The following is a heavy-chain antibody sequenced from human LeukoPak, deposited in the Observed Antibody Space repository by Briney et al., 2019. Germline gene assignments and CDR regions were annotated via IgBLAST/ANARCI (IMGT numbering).Heavy chain of an antibody. CDR3: ARNSGANVYTYSFQY. CDR2: INWNGGTT. CDR1: GLTFDDYG. Sequence: PSGGSLRLSCVASGLTFDDYGMSWVRQAPGKGLEWVSGINWNGGTTTYADSVKGRFTISRDNAKNSLYLQMNSLRVEDTAFYYCARNSGANVYTYSFQYWGRGTLVTVPS. D-gene: IGHD1-26*01. J-gene: IGHJ4*02. V-gene: IGHV3-20*04.